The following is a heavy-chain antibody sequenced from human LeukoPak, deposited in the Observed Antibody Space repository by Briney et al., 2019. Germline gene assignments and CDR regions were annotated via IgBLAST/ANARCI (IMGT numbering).Heavy chain of an antibody. Sequence: GASVKVSCKASAYTFTGYYMHWVRQAPGQGLEWMGWIYPNSGGTNYAQKFQGRVTMTRDTSISTAYMELSRLRSDDTAVYYCARSPDILTGENFDYWGQGTLVTVSS. CDR2: IYPNSGGT. J-gene: IGHJ4*02. V-gene: IGHV1-2*02. D-gene: IGHD3-9*01. CDR3: ARSPDILTGENFDY. CDR1: AYTFTGYY.